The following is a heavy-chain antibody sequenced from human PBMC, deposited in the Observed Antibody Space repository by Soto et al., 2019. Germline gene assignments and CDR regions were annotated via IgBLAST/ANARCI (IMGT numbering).Heavy chain of an antibody. CDR1: GFTVSSNY. CDR3: ARSIAVAGTPEFDY. CDR2: IYSGGST. V-gene: IGHV3-53*05. J-gene: IGHJ4*02. Sequence: GGSLRLSCAASGFTVSSNYMSWVRQAPGKGLEWVSVIYSGGSTYYADSVKGRFTISRDNSKNTLYLQMNSLRAEDTAVYYCARSIAVAGTPEFDYWGQGALVTVSS. D-gene: IGHD6-19*01.